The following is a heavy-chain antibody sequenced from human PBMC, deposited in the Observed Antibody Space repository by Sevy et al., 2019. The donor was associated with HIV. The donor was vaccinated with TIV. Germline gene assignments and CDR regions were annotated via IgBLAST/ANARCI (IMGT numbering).Heavy chain of an antibody. CDR3: ARLYRGNWLDP. CDR1: GGSISSSSYY. V-gene: IGHV4-39*01. J-gene: IGHJ5*02. CDR2: IYYSGST. D-gene: IGHD2-2*01. Sequence: ETLSLTCTVSGGSISSSSYYWGWIRQPPGKGLEWIGSIYYSGSTDYNPSLKSRVTISVDTSKNQFSLKLGSVTAADTAVYYCARLYRGNWLDPWGQGTLVTVSS.